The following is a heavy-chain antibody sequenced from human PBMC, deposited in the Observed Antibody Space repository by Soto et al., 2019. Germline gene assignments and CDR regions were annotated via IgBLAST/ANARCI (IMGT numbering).Heavy chain of an antibody. J-gene: IGHJ6*03. V-gene: IGHV4-39*01. CDR2: IYYSGST. CDR3: ARVRNYCTNGVCYTIGNYYYYYMDV. D-gene: IGHD2-8*01. CDR1: GGSISSSSYY. Sequence: SETLXLTCTVYGGSISSSSYYWGWIRQPPGKGLEWIGSIYYSGSTYYNPSLKSRVTISVDTSKNQFSLKLSSVTAADTAVYYCARVRNYCTNGVCYTIGNYYYYYMDVWGKGTTVTVSS.